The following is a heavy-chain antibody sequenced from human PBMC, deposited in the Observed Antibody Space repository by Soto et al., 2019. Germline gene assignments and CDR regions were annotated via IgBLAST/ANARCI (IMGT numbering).Heavy chain of an antibody. CDR2: ISGSGGST. CDR3: AKGKSARGGVYYYYGMDV. V-gene: IGHV3-23*01. J-gene: IGHJ6*02. Sequence: GGSLRLSCAASGFTFSSYAMSWVRQAPGKGLEWVSAISGSGGSTYYADSVKGRFTISRDNSKNTLYLQRNSLRAEDTAVYYCAKGKSARGGVYYYYGMDVWGQGTTVTVSS. D-gene: IGHD3-16*01. CDR1: GFTFSSYA.